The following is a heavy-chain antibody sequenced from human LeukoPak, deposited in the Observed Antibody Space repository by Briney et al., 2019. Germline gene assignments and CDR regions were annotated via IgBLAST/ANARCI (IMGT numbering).Heavy chain of an antibody. J-gene: IGHJ4*02. Sequence: SGPTLVNPTLTLTLSCTFSGSSLNSTGVGVGWIRQPPGKALEWLTLIYWNDEKRYTPSLKSRLTITKDTSKNQVVLTMTNMDPVDTATYYCAYRLTRSSPFDYWGQGTLVTVSS. V-gene: IGHV2-5*01. CDR1: GSSLNSTGVG. D-gene: IGHD1-14*01. CDR3: AYRLTRSSPFDY. CDR2: IYWNDEK.